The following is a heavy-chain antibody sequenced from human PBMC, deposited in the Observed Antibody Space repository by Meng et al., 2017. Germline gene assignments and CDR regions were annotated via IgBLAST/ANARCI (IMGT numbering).Heavy chain of an antibody. D-gene: IGHD6-19*01. CDR3: ARGPYSSGWYANLDY. CDR2: INPSGGST. J-gene: IGHJ4*02. V-gene: IGHV1-46*01. Sequence: QVQLGKSGGEVKRPGASVKVSCKAHGYTFTSYYMHWVRQAPGQGLEWMGIINPSGGSTSYAQKFQGRVTMTRDTSTSTVYMELSSLRSEDTAVYYCARGPYSSGWYANLDYWGQGTLVTVSS. CDR1: GYTFTSYY.